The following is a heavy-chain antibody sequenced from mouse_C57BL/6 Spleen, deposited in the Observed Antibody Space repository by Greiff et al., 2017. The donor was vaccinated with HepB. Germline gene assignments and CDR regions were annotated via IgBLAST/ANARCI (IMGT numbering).Heavy chain of an antibody. CDR3: ARSDYSNYVWYFDV. CDR1: GYTFTDYN. V-gene: IGHV1-18*01. Sequence: VQLQQSGPELVKPGASVKIPCKASGYTFTDYNMDWVKQSHGKSLEWIGDINPNNGGTNYNQKFKGKATLTVDKSSSTAYMELRSLTSEDTAVYYCARSDYSNYVWYFDVWGTGTTVTVSS. CDR2: INPNNGGT. J-gene: IGHJ1*03. D-gene: IGHD2-5*01.